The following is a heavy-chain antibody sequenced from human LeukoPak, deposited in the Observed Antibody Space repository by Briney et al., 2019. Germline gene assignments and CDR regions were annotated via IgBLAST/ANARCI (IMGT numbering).Heavy chain of an antibody. CDR2: INTNTGNP. CDR3: ARDRAYSSSSGSDY. Sequence: ASVKVSCKASGYTFTSYGISWVRQAPGHGLEWMGWINTNTGNPTYAQGFTGRFVFSLDTSFSTAYLQISSLKAEDTAVYYCARDRAYSSSSGSDYWGQGTLVTVSS. CDR1: GYTFTSYG. J-gene: IGHJ4*02. D-gene: IGHD6-6*01. V-gene: IGHV7-4-1*02.